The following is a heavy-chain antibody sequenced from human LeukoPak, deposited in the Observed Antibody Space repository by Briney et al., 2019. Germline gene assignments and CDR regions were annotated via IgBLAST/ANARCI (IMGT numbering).Heavy chain of an antibody. CDR1: GGSISSCY. Sequence: PSETLSLTCTVSGGSISSCYCSWIRQPPGKGLEWIGYIYYSGSNNYNPSLKSRVTISVDTSKNQFSLKLSSVTAADTAVYYCASSTTDFDYWGQGTLVTVSS. D-gene: IGHD2-2*01. J-gene: IGHJ4*02. CDR3: ASSTTDFDY. CDR2: IYYSGSN. V-gene: IGHV4-59*01.